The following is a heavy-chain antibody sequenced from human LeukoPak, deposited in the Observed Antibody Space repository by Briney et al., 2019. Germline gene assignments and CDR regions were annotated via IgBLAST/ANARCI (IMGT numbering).Heavy chain of an antibody. D-gene: IGHD6-13*01. CDR1: GFTVSSNY. CDR2: IYSSAST. J-gene: IGHJ4*02. Sequence: PGGSLRLSCAASGFTVSSNYMSWVRQAPGKGLEWVSVIYSSASTYYADSVKGRFTISRDNSKNTLYLQMNSLRAEDTAVYYCARGATGSSSWYYFDYWGQGTLVTVSS. V-gene: IGHV3-66*01. CDR3: ARGATGSSSWYYFDY.